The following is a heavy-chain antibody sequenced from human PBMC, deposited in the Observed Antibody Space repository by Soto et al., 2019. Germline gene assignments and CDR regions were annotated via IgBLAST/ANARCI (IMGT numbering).Heavy chain of an antibody. CDR1: GYTFTSYG. D-gene: IGHD3-3*01. CDR3: ARILWSGYSERWYYMDG. CDR2: ISAYNGNT. V-gene: IGHV1-18*01. Sequence: GASVKVSCKASGYTFTSYGISWVRQAPGQGLEWMGWISAYNGNTNYAQKLQGRVTMTTDTSTSTAYMELRSLRSDDTAVYYCARILWSGYSERWYYMDGWGKGTTVTVAS. J-gene: IGHJ6*03.